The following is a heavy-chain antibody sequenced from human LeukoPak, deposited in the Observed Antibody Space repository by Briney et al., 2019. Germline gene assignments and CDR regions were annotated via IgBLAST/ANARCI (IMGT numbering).Heavy chain of an antibody. J-gene: IGHJ4*02. V-gene: IGHV4-38-2*01. Sequence: SETLSLACAVSGYSISSGYYWGWIRQPPGKGLEWIGSIYHSGSTYYNPSLKSRVTISVDTSKNQFSLRLSSVTAADTAVYYCARGSSGWALIDYWGQGTLVTVSS. CDR3: ARGSSGWALIDY. D-gene: IGHD6-19*01. CDR2: IYHSGST. CDR1: GYSISSGYY.